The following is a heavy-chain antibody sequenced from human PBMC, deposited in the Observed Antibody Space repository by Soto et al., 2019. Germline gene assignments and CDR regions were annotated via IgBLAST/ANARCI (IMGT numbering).Heavy chain of an antibody. CDR2: ISGSGGST. CDR1: GFTFSSYA. D-gene: IGHD3-22*01. V-gene: IGHV3-23*01. Sequence: GGSLRLSCAASGFTFSSYAMSWVRQAPGKGLEWVSAISGSGGSTYYADSVKGRFTISRDNSKNTLYLQMNSLRAEDTAVYYCAKDPPIDSSGYYYDDNFDYWGQGTLVTVSS. CDR3: AKDPPIDSSGYYYDDNFDY. J-gene: IGHJ4*02.